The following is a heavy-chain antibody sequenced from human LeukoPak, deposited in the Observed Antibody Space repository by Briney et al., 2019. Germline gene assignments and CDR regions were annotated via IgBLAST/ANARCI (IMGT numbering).Heavy chain of an antibody. CDR3: ARDLVDTVMGYYYGMDV. D-gene: IGHD5-18*01. CDR1: GGSISSYY. CDR2: IYYSGST. J-gene: IGHJ6*02. V-gene: IGHV4-59*01. Sequence: SETLSLTCTVSGGSISSYYWSWIRQPPGKGLEWIGYIYYSGSTNYNPSLKSRVTISVDTSKNQFSLKLSSVTAADTAVYYCARDLVDTVMGYYYGMDVWGQGTTVTVSS.